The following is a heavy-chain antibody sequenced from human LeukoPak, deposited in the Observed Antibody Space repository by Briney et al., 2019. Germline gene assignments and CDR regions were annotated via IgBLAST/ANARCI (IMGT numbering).Heavy chain of an antibody. J-gene: IGHJ5*02. CDR3: ARPGYYDRRFDP. Sequence: GGSLRLSCAASGFTFSAYWMTWVRQAPGKGLAWVANIIEDGNLKYYVDSVKGRFTISRDNTKNSLYLQMKSLRADDTAVYYCARPGYYDRRFDPWGQGTLVTVSS. CDR2: IIEDGNLK. D-gene: IGHD3-22*01. CDR1: GFTFSAYW. V-gene: IGHV3-7*01.